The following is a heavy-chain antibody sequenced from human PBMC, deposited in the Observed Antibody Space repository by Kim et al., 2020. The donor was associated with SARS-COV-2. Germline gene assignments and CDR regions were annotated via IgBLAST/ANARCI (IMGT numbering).Heavy chain of an antibody. V-gene: IGHV4-61*01. D-gene: IGHD2-2*01. Sequence: SETLSLTCTVSGGSVSSGSYYWSWIRQPPGKGLEWIGYIYYSGSTNYNPSLKSRVTISVDTSKNQFSLKLSSVTAADTAVYYCAREPPGVVPPDYWGQGTLVTVSS. CDR2: IYYSGST. J-gene: IGHJ4*02. CDR1: GGSVSSGSYY. CDR3: AREPPGVVPPDY.